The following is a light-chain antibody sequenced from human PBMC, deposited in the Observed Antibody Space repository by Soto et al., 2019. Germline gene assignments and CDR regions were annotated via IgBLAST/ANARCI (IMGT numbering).Light chain of an antibody. J-gene: IGLJ2*01. Sequence: QSALTQPASVSGSPGQSITISCTSSEVGTYNLVSWYQHHPGKAPKLMIYDVSKRPSGVSNRFSGSKSGNTASLTISGHQAEDEADYYCCSYAGSSTVVFGGGTKLTVL. CDR1: SSEVGTYNL. CDR2: DVS. CDR3: CSYAGSSTVV. V-gene: IGLV2-23*02.